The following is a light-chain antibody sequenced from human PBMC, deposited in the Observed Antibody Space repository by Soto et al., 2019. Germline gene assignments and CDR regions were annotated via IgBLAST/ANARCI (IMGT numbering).Light chain of an antibody. J-gene: IGKJ1*01. V-gene: IGKV3-15*01. CDR2: GAS. CDR1: QSVSSD. CDR3: QQYNNWPWT. Sequence: ILMTQSPASLSVAPWERATLSWRASQSVSSDLAWYQQKPGQAPRLLIYGASTRATGIPARFSGSGSGTEFTLTISSLQSEDFAVYYCQQYNNWPWTFGQGTKVDIK.